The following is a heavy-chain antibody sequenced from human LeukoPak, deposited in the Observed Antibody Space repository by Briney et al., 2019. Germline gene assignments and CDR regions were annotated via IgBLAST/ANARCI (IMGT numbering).Heavy chain of an antibody. CDR1: GFTFSTYG. J-gene: IGHJ3*02. CDR2: IRYDGRNK. D-gene: IGHD6-13*01. V-gene: IGHV3-30*02. Sequence: PGGSLRLSCAASGFTFSTYGMHWVRQAPGKGLEWVAFIRYDGRNKYYADSVKGRFTISRDNSKNTLCLQMNSLRAEDTAVYYCAKVRAAGVSDAFDIWGQGTMVTVSS. CDR3: AKVRAAGVSDAFDI.